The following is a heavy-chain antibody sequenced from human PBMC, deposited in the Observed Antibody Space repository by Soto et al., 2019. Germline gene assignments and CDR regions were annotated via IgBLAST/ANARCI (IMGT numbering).Heavy chain of an antibody. J-gene: IGHJ4*02. CDR2: ISGSGGSI. CDR3: ANRIGYCSGGSCTY. Sequence: EVQLLESGGGLVQPGGSLRLSCAASGFTFSSYSMSWVRQAPGKGLEWVSAISGSGGSIYYAGSVKGRFTISRDNSKSTLYLQMNSLRAEDTAVYYCANRIGYCSGGSCTYWGQGTLVTVSS. CDR1: GFTFSSYS. D-gene: IGHD2-15*01. V-gene: IGHV3-23*01.